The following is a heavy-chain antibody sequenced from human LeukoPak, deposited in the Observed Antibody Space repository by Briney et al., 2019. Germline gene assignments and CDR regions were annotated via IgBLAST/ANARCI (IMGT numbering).Heavy chain of an antibody. D-gene: IGHD2-15*01. CDR1: GGSISSGGYY. CDR2: IYYSGST. V-gene: IGHV4-31*03. CDR3: AREGSTAVGV. J-gene: IGHJ6*02. Sequence: SQTLSLTCTVSGGSISSGGYYWSWIRQHPGKGLEWIGYIYYSGSTYYNPSLKSRVTISVDTSKNQFSLKLSSVTAADTAVHYCAREGSTAVGVWGQGTTVTVSS.